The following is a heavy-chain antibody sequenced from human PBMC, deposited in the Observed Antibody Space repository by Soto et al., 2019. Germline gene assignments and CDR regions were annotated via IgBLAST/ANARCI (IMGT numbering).Heavy chain of an antibody. CDR2: ISAYNGNT. D-gene: IGHD3-10*01. J-gene: IGHJ6*02. CDR3: ARVRRAHMVRGAPTYGMDV. Sequence: ASVKVSCKASGYTFTNYGISWVRQAPGQGLEWMGWISAYNGNTNYAQKLQGRVTMTTDTSTSTAYMELRSLRSDDTAVYYCARVRRAHMVRGAPTYGMDVWGQGTTVTVSS. V-gene: IGHV1-18*01. CDR1: GYTFTNYG.